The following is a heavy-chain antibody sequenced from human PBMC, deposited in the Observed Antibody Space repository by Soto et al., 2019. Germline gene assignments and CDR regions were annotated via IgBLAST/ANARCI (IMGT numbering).Heavy chain of an antibody. CDR3: ARERTRGSGSYPYGMDV. V-gene: IGHV1-69*13. D-gene: IGHD3-10*01. CDR1: GGTFSSYA. Sequence: ASVKVSCKASGGTFSSYAISWVRQAPGQGLEWMGGIIPIFGTANYAQKFQGRVTITADESTSTAYMELSSLRSEDTAVYYCARERTRGSGSYPYGMDVWGQGTTVTVSS. CDR2: IIPIFGTA. J-gene: IGHJ6*02.